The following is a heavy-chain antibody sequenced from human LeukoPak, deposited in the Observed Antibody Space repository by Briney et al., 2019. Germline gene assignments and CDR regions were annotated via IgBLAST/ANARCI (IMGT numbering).Heavy chain of an antibody. CDR2: ISSSSSYI. CDR1: GFIFSDYS. D-gene: IGHD4-17*01. J-gene: IGHJ4*02. Sequence: PGGSLRLSCAASGFIFSDYSMNWVRQAPGKGLEWVSSISSSSSYIYYADSVKGRFTISRDNAKNSLYLQMNSLRAEDTAVYYCAGGTTVTTSVDYWGQGTLVTVSS. V-gene: IGHV3-21*01. CDR3: AGGTTVTTSVDY.